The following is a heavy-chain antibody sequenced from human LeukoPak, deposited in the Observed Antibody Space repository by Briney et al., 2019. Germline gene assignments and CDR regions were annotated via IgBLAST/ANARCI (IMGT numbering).Heavy chain of an antibody. Sequence: ALVKVSCKASGYTFSDYYMHWVRQAPGQGLEWMGWISAYNGNTNYAQKLQGRVTMTTDTSTSTAYMELRSLRSDDTAVYYCARSIGWFGELFSSYYMDVWGKGTTVTVSS. CDR3: ARSIGWFGELFSSYYMDV. CDR1: GYTFSDYY. CDR2: ISAYNGNT. D-gene: IGHD3-10*01. J-gene: IGHJ6*03. V-gene: IGHV1-18*04.